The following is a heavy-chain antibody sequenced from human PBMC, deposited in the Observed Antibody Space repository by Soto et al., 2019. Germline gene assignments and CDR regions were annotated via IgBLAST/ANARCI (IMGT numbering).Heavy chain of an antibody. CDR1: GFTFSSYA. V-gene: IGHV3-23*01. CDR2: IDGSGGDT. Sequence: EVQLLESGGGLVQPGGSLRLSCAASGFTFSSYAMAWVRQAPGTGLEWVSVIDGSGGDTSLAESVKGRFSISRDNSKKMLYLPMNSLRVEETATYYCAEEMVAAAYVETSPFALWGQGTLVTVSS. J-gene: IGHJ4*02. CDR3: AEEMVAAAYVETSPFAL. D-gene: IGHD2-15*01.